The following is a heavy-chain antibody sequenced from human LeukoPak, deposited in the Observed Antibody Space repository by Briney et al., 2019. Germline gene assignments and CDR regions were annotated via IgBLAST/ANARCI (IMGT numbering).Heavy chain of an antibody. CDR2: ISASGNTK. CDR1: GFAFNSYE. D-gene: IGHD5-12*01. V-gene: IGHV3-48*03. J-gene: IGHJ4*02. Sequence: GGSLRLSCAASGFAFNSYERNFVRQAPGKGLEWISYISASGNTKLYADSVKGRFTISRENAKKSLYLQMNSLRAEDTAVYYCERGAGYENKFPFDYWGQGTLVTVSS. CDR3: ERGAGYENKFPFDY.